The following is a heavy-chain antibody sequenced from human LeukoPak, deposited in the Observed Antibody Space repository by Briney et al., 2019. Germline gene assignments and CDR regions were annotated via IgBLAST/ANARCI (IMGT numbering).Heavy chain of an antibody. CDR3: AKDIAGVVGATTGFDY. D-gene: IGHD1-26*01. V-gene: IGHV3-23*01. CDR1: GFSFNTCA. J-gene: IGHJ4*02. Sequence: GGSLRLSCAASGFSFNTCAMSWVRQAPGKGLEWVSTISGGGRSTDYADSVKGQFTISRDNSKNTLYLQMNSLRAEDTALYYCAKDIAGVVGATTGFDYWGQGTLVTVSS. CDR2: ISGGGRST.